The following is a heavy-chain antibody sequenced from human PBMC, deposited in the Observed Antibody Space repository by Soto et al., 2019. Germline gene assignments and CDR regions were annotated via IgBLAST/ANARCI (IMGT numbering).Heavy chain of an antibody. CDR3: AGDRNLGGG. D-gene: IGHD3-16*01. CDR2: INEEGSEK. J-gene: IGHJ4*02. V-gene: IGHV3-7*03. Sequence: EVQLVESGGGLVQPGGSLRLSCAASGFTFSSSWLTWVRQAPGKGLEWMANINEEGSEKYYVDSVKGRFTISRDNARNSLYQQMNSLRVDDTAVYYCAGDRNLGGGWGQGTLVTVAS. CDR1: GFTFSSSW.